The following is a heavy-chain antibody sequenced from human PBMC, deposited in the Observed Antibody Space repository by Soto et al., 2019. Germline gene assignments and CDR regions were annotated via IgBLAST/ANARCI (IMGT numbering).Heavy chain of an antibody. Sequence: GEALKISCKVSGYSFTSYWIGLVRQMPGKGLGWMGIIYPGDSDTRYSPSFQGQVTISADKSISTAYLQRSSLKASDTAMYYCARHFRGYSYLGYYFDYWGQGTLVTVSS. D-gene: IGHD5-18*01. CDR1: GYSFTSYW. CDR3: ARHFRGYSYLGYYFDY. J-gene: IGHJ4*02. CDR2: IYPGDSDT. V-gene: IGHV5-51*01.